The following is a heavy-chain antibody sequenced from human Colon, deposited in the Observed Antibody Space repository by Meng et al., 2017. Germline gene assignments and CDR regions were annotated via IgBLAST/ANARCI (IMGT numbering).Heavy chain of an antibody. CDR3: ARQSSDSSAYYRVDY. Sequence: GESLKISCKGSGYSFTSYWISWVRQMPGKGLEWMGIIRPSDSDTRYNPSFQGQVAISADKSITTAYLQWNSPKASDTAMYYCARQSSDSSAYYRVDYWGQGTLVTVSS. J-gene: IGHJ4*02. CDR1: GYSFTSYW. V-gene: IGHV5-51*01. D-gene: IGHD3-22*01. CDR2: IRPSDSDT.